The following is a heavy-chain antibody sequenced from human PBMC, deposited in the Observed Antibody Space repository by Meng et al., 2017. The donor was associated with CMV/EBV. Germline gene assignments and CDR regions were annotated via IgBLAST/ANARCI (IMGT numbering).Heavy chain of an antibody. J-gene: IGHJ6*02. CDR2: IYYSGST. D-gene: IGHD3-10*01. CDR3: ARDPGRVYYYYGMDV. Sequence: SCTVSGGSISSSSYYWGWIRQPPGKGLEWIGSIYYSGSTYYNPSLKSRVTISVDTSKNQFSLKLSSVTAADTAVYYCARDPGRVYYYYGMDVWGQGTTVTVSS. V-gene: IGHV4-39*07. CDR1: GGSISSSSYY.